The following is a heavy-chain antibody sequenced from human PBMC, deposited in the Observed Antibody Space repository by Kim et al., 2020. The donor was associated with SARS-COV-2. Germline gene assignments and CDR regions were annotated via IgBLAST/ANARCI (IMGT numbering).Heavy chain of an antibody. CDR1: GFTSSSYA. J-gene: IGHJ4*02. Sequence: GGSLRLSCAASGFTSSSYAMSWVRQAPGKGPEWVSLVSGSGGSTYHADSVKGRFAISRDNSKKTLYLQMNSLRAEDTALYYCAKGEVNNWSFFDYWGQGTLVTVSS. D-gene: IGHD1-1*01. CDR2: VSGSGGST. V-gene: IGHV3-23*01. CDR3: AKGEVNNWSFFDY.